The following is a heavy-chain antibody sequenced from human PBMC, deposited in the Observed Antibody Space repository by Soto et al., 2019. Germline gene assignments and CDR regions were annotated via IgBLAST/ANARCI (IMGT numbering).Heavy chain of an antibody. CDR1: GGTFSSYT. J-gene: IGHJ4*02. D-gene: IGHD3-10*01. V-gene: IGHV1-69*02. Sequence: QVQLVQSGAEVKKPGSSVKVYCKASGGTFSSYTISWMRQAPGQGLEWMGRIIPILGIANYAQKFQGRVTITADKSTSTAYMEVSSLRFEDTAVYYCAGTDYYGSGSFDYWGQGTLVTVSS. CDR3: AGTDYYGSGSFDY. CDR2: IIPILGIA.